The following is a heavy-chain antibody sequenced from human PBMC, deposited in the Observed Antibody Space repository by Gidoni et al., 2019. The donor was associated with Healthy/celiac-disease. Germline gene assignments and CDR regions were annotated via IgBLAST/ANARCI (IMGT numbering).Heavy chain of an antibody. CDR3: ARSVVVTAIPYYYYMDV. J-gene: IGHJ6*03. V-gene: IGHV1-46*01. CDR2: INPSGGST. D-gene: IGHD2-21*02. CDR1: GYTFTSYY. Sequence: QVQLVQSGAEVKKPGASVKVSCKASGYTFTSYYLHWVRQAPGQGLEWMGIINPSGGSTSYAQKFQGRVTMTRDTSTSTVYMELSSLRSEDTAVYYCARSVVVTAIPYYYYMDVWGKGTTVTVSS.